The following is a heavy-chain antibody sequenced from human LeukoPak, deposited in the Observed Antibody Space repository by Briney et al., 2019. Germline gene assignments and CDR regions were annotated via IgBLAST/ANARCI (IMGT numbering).Heavy chain of an antibody. J-gene: IGHJ6*04. CDR3: AVLLGYCSSTSCLPWGMDV. CDR1: GGTFSSYA. Sequence: SVKVSCKASGGTFSSYAISWVRQAPGQGLEWMGGIIPIFGTANYAQKFQGRVTITADESTSTAYMELRSLRSDDTAVYYCAVLLGYCSSTSCLPWGMDVWGKGTTVTVSS. CDR2: IIPIFGTA. D-gene: IGHD2-2*01. V-gene: IGHV1-69*13.